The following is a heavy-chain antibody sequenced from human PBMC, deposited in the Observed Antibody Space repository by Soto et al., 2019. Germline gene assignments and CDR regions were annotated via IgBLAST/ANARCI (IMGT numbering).Heavy chain of an antibody. Sequence: GGSLRLSCAASGFTVSSNYMSWVRQAPGKGLEWVSVIHSGGSTYYADSVKGRFSIFRENSKNTLYLQMNSLRAEDTAVYYCARTSLRTNAFDIWGQGTMVTVSS. D-gene: IGHD4-17*01. V-gene: IGHV3-66*01. CDR3: ARTSLRTNAFDI. CDR1: GFTVSSNY. J-gene: IGHJ3*02. CDR2: IHSGGST.